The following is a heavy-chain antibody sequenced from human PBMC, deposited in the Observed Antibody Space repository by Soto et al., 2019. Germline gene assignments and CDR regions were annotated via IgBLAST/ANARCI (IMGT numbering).Heavy chain of an antibody. J-gene: IGHJ4*02. CDR3: ARDRYYYYDTSGYYSY. CDR1: GYSFTSHF. CDR2: INTGNGNT. V-gene: IGHV1-3*04. Sequence: QVQLVQSGAEVKKPGASMKVSCRTSGYSFTSHFIHWVRQAPGQRLEWMGWINTGNGNTRYSENLEGRVPITRATSASTVYMELSSLRSEDTAVYYCARDRYYYYDTSGYYSYWGQGTLVTVSS. D-gene: IGHD3-22*01.